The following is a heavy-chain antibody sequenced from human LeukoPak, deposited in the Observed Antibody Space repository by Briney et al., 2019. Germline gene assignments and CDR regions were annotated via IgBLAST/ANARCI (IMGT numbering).Heavy chain of an antibody. D-gene: IGHD3-22*01. CDR2: ISYDGSNK. CDR1: GXTFSSYG. V-gene: IGHV3-30*18. CDR3: AKDPYYYDSSGYYPVDY. Sequence: GGSLRLSCAASGXTFSSYGMHWVRQAPGKGLEWVAVISYDGSNKYYADSVKGRFTISRDNSKNTLYLQMNSLRAEDTAVYYCAKDPYYYDSSGYYPVDYWGQGTLVTVSS. J-gene: IGHJ4*02.